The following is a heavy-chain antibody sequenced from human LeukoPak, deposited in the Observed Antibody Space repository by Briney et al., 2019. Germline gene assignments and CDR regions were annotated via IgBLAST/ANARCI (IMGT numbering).Heavy chain of an antibody. V-gene: IGHV4-59*01. CDR3: ARAYDYVWGSYRSENWFDP. Sequence: PSETLSLTCTVSGGSISSYYWSWIRQPPGKGLEWIGYIYYSGSTNYNPSLKSRVTISVDTSKNPFSLKLSSVTAADTAVYYCARAYDYVWGSYRSENWFDPWGQGTLVTVSS. D-gene: IGHD3-16*02. CDR2: IYYSGST. J-gene: IGHJ5*02. CDR1: GGSISSYY.